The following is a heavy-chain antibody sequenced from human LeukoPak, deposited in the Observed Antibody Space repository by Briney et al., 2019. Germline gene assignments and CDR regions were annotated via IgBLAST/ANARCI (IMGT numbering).Heavy chain of an antibody. Sequence: SETLSLTCSVSGDSISSYYWSWIRQPPGKGLEWIGYIYYSGSPNYNPSLKSRVTISVDTSKNQFSLKLSSVTAADTAVYYCARSGSYGGHFDYWGRGTLVTVPS. CDR2: IYYSGSP. CDR1: GDSISSYY. D-gene: IGHD1-26*01. J-gene: IGHJ4*02. V-gene: IGHV4-59*01. CDR3: ARSGSYGGHFDY.